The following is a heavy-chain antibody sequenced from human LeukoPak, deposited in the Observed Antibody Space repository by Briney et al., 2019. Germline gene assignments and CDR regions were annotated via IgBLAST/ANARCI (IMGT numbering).Heavy chain of an antibody. Sequence: ETLSLTCAVXGGSFSGYYWSWIRQPPGKGLEWIGEINHSGSTNYNPSLKSRVTISVDTSKNQFSLKLSSVTAADTAVYYCARGGQWLVPDYWGQGTLVTVSS. CDR3: ARGGQWLVPDY. J-gene: IGHJ4*02. CDR2: INHSGST. V-gene: IGHV4-34*01. D-gene: IGHD6-19*01. CDR1: GGSFSGYY.